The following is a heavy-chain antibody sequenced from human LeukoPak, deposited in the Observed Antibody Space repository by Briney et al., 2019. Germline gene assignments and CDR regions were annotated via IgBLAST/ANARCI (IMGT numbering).Heavy chain of an antibody. CDR1: GLMFSDHA. V-gene: IGHV3-30*04. J-gene: IGHJ4*02. Sequence: PGGSLRLSCVASGLMFSDHAFHWVRQSPDKGLEWVALIGSDGSKKYYADSVQGRFTVSRENSKNTLFLQMNTLRADDTAVYFCARQMTSTRLFDSWGQGTLVTVSS. CDR3: ARQMTSTRLFDS. D-gene: IGHD5/OR15-5a*01. CDR2: IGSDGSKK.